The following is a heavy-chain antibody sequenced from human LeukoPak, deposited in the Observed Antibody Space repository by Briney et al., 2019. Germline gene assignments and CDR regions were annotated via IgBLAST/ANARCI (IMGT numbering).Heavy chain of an antibody. CDR2: INPNSGGT. CDR3: ARGYCSSTSCYYYYYYYMDV. V-gene: IGHV1-2*02. J-gene: IGHJ6*03. Sequence: ASVKVSCKASGYTFTGHYMHWVRQAPGQGLEWVGWINPNSGGTNYAQKFQGRVTMTRDTSISTAYMELSRLRSDDTAVYYCARGYCSSTSCYYYYYYYMDVWGKGTTVTVSS. CDR1: GYTFTGHY. D-gene: IGHD2-2*01.